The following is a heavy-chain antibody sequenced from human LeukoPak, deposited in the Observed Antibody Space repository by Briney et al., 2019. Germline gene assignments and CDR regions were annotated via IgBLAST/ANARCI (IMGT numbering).Heavy chain of an antibody. CDR3: ARDSSALWLSY. J-gene: IGHJ4*02. CDR1: GGSISSGGYY. D-gene: IGHD3-10*01. CDR2: IYYSGST. Sequence: SETLSLTCTVSGGSISSGGYYWSWIRQHPGKGLEWIGYIYYSGSTYYNPSLKSRVTTSVDTSKNQFSLKLSSVTAADTAVYYCARDSSALWLSYWGQGTLVTVSS. V-gene: IGHV4-31*03.